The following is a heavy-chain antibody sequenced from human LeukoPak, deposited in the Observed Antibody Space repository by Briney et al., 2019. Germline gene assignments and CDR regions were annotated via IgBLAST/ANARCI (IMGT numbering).Heavy chain of an antibody. CDR2: ISGGGETT. CDR3: ATKAGSHGHLSLYDF. D-gene: IGHD3-3*02. Sequence: QAGGSLRLSCAASGFTFNNYAMTWVRQAPGKGLEWVSYISGGGETTYYSDSVRGRFSISRDNSKNTLFLQMNSLRAEDTALYYCATKAGSHGHLSLYDFWGQGTLVTVSS. V-gene: IGHV3-23*01. CDR1: GFTFNNYA. J-gene: IGHJ4*02.